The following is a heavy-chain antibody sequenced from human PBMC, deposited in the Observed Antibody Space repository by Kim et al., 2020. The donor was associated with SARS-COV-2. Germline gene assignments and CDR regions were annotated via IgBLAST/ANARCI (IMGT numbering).Heavy chain of an antibody. Sequence: RHTISRDNSKTTLYLQMNSLRAEDTAVYYCARDWDDYDILTGYYGAFDYWGQGTLVTVSS. J-gene: IGHJ4*02. D-gene: IGHD3-9*01. V-gene: IGHV3-30*01. CDR3: ARDWDDYDILTGYYGAFDY.